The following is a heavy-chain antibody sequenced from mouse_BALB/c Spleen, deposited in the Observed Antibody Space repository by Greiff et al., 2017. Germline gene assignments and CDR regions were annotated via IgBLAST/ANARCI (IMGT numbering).Heavy chain of an antibody. J-gene: IGHJ2*01. CDR2: IDPENGNT. CDR3: AREEGNYFDY. CDR1: GFNIKDYY. V-gene: IGHV14-1*02. Sequence: EVQLQQSGAELVRPGALVKLSCKASGFNIKDYYMHWVKQRPEQGLEWIGWIDPENGNTIYDPKFQGKASITADTSSNTAYLQLSGLTSEDTAVYYCAREEGNYFDYWGQGTTLTVSS.